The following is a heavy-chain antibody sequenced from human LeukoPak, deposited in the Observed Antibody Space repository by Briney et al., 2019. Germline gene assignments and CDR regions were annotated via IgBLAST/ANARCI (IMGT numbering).Heavy chain of an antibody. CDR3: ARYYDILTGYSNFDY. CDR2: ISAYNVNT. CDR1: GYTFTSYG. Sequence: ASVKVSCKASGYTFTSYGISWVRQAPGQGLEWMGWISAYNVNTNYAQKLQGRVTMTTDTSTSTACMELRSLGSDDTAVYYCARYYDILTGYSNFDYWGQGTLVTVSS. D-gene: IGHD3-9*01. J-gene: IGHJ4*02. V-gene: IGHV1-18*01.